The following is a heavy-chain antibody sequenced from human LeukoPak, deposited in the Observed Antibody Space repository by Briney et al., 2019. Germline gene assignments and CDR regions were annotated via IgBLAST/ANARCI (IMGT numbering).Heavy chain of an antibody. J-gene: IGHJ4*02. D-gene: IGHD5-12*01. CDR2: INHSGST. CDR3: ARSLKGATIPDY. CDR1: GGSFSCYY. V-gene: IGHV4-34*01. Sequence: SETLSLTCAVHGGSFSCYYWSWIRQPPGKGLEWIGEINHSGSTNYNPSLKSRVTISVDTSKNQFSLKLSSVTAADTAVYYCARSLKGATIPDYWGQGTLVTVSS.